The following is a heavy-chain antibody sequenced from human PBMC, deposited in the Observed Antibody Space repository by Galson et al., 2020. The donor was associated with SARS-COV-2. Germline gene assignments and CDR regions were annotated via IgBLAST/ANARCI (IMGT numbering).Heavy chain of an antibody. V-gene: IGHV4-38-2*01. CDR1: GYSISSGYY. CDR2: IYHRGST. Sequence: SETLSLTCDVSGYSISSGYYWAWIRQTPGKGLEWIGSIYHRGSTYYNPSFKSRVTISVDKSKNQFSLTLSSVTAADTAVYYCANRDVSGEFDPWGQGTLVTVSS. D-gene: IGHD3-10*01. J-gene: IGHJ5*02. CDR3: ANRDVSGEFDP.